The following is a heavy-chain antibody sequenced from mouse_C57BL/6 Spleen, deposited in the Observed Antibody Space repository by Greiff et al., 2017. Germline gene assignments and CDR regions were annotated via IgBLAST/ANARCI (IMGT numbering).Heavy chain of an antibody. D-gene: IGHD2-5*01. CDR1: GYTFTDYY. V-gene: IGHV1-76*01. CDR2: IYPGSGNT. CDR3: ARGYSNSWFAY. J-gene: IGHJ3*01. Sequence: QVQLQQSGAELVRPGASVKLSCKASGYTFTDYYINWVKQRPGQGLEWIARIYPGSGNTYYNEKFKGKATLTVEKSSSTAYMQLSSLTSEDSAVXFCARGYSNSWFAYWGQGTLVTVSA.